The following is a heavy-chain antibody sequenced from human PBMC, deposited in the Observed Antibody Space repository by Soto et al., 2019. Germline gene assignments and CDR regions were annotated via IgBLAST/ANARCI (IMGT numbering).Heavy chain of an antibody. CDR2: ISGSSDTI. CDR3: ARGFDLQYGMDV. CDR1: GLSLSTYS. J-gene: IGHJ6*02. V-gene: IGHV3-48*02. Sequence: DVQLVESGGGLAQRGGSLRLSCAASGLSLSTYSLNWVRQAPRKGLEWVSCISGSSDTIYYADSVKGRFTISRDNAKNSLYLQMNSLIDDDTAVYFCARGFDLQYGMDVWGQGTTVTVSS. D-gene: IGHD3-10*01.